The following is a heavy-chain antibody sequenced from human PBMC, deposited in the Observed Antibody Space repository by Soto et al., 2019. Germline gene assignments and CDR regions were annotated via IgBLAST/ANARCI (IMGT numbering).Heavy chain of an antibody. CDR3: ATRSGWFAH. D-gene: IGHD6-19*01. Sequence: EVQLVESGGGLVQPGGSLRLSCAASGFTFSTNEMDWVRQAPGKGLEWVSYISGSADSIHYADSVKGRFTISRDNAKNSLYLQMNSLRVEDTAIYYCATRSGWFAHWGQGTLVTVSS. J-gene: IGHJ5*02. CDR2: ISGSADSI. V-gene: IGHV3-48*03. CDR1: GFTFSTNE.